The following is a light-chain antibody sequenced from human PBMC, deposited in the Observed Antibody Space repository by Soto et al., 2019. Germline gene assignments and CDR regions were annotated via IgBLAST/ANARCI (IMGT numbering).Light chain of an antibody. CDR1: ISDVGGYNY. J-gene: IGLJ1*01. CDR2: DVS. V-gene: IGLV2-14*03. CDR3: SSYTTSNTRQIV. Sequence: QSVLTQPASVSGSPGQSITISCTGTISDVGGYNYVSWYQHHPGEAPKLMIYDVSNRPSGVSNRFSGSKSGNTASLTISGLQPEDEADYYCSSYTTSNTRQIVFGTGTKLTVL.